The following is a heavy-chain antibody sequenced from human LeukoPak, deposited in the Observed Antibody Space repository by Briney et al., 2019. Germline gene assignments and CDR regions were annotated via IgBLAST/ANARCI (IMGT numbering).Heavy chain of an antibody. V-gene: IGHV1-2*02. J-gene: IGHJ3*02. CDR3: ARDILVDDAFDI. D-gene: IGHD2-8*02. CDR1: GYTFTGYY. Sequence: ASVTVSCKASGYTFTGYYMHWVRQAPGQGLEWMGWINPNSGGTNFAETFQGRVSMTRDTSIGTAYMELSRLRSDDTAVYYCARDILVDDAFDIWGQGTMVTVSS. CDR2: INPNSGGT.